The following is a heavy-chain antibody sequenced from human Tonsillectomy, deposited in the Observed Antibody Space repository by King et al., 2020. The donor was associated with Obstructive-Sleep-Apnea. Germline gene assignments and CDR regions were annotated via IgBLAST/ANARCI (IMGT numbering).Heavy chain of an antibody. CDR3: ARHQSAAYYFDSSGYPRPIDR. V-gene: IGHV4-59*01. J-gene: IGHJ5*02. CDR2: IYVTAGT. CDR1: GDSINTYY. Sequence: QLQESGPGLVKPSETLSLTCTVSGDSINTYYWSWLRQSPEKGLEWIGYIYVTAGTIYNPSLKSRVTISADAPRNQFSLTLTSVTAADTAAYYCARHQSAAYYFDSSGYPRPIDRWGQGALVTVSS. D-gene: IGHD3-22*01.